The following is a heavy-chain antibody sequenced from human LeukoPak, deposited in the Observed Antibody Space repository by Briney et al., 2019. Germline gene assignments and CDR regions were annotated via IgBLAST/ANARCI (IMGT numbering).Heavy chain of an antibody. CDR1: GYSFTTDD. CDR3: AREPPNSYYFDY. V-gene: IGHV1-46*01. J-gene: IGHJ4*02. CDR2: IYSSGGST. Sequence: ASVKVSCKASGYSFTTDDMHWMRQAPGQRLEWMGIIYSSGGSTSAQKFQGRVTMTRDTSTSTVYMELSSLRSEDTAVYYCAREPPNSYYFDYWGQGTLVTVSS. D-gene: IGHD2/OR15-2a*01.